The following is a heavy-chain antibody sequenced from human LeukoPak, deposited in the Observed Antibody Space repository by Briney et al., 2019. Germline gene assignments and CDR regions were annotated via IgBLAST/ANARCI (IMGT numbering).Heavy chain of an antibody. CDR3: AREGDGSYYYMDV. Sequence: PGGSLRLSCAASGFTFSSYGMHWVRQAPGKGLEWVAFIRYDGSNKYYADSVKGRFTISRDNSKNTLYLQMNSLRSEDTAVYYCAREGDGSYYYMDVWGKGTTVTVSS. D-gene: IGHD3-10*01. CDR1: GFTFSSYG. CDR2: IRYDGSNK. V-gene: IGHV3-30*02. J-gene: IGHJ6*03.